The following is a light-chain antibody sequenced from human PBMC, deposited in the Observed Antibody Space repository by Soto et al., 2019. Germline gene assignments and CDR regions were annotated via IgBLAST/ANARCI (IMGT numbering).Light chain of an antibody. CDR3: QQLKTYPFT. V-gene: IGKV1-9*01. CDR2: GAS. CDR1: QDVTTY. J-gene: IGKJ3*01. Sequence: DIQVTQSPSPLSASVGDRVTITCRASQDVTTYLAWYQQRPGRAPNLLIYGASTLQSGVPSRVSGSGSGTDFTLTLSSLQPEDFATYYCQQLKTYPFTFGPGTKVDIK.